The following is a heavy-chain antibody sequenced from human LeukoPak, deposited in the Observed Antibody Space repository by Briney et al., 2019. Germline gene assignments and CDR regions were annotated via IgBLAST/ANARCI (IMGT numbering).Heavy chain of an antibody. CDR3: AKVPYYDILTGYLY. D-gene: IGHD3-9*01. J-gene: IGHJ4*02. CDR2: ISGSGGST. CDR1: GFTFSTAW. Sequence: PGGSLRLSCVASGFTFSTAWMSWLRQAPGKGLEWVSAISGSGGSTYYADSVKGRFTISRDNSKNTLYLQMNSLRAEDTAVYYCAKVPYYDILTGYLYWGQGTLVTVSS. V-gene: IGHV3-23*01.